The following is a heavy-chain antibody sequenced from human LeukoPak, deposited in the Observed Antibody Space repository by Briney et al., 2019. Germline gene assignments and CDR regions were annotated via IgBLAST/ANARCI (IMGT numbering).Heavy chain of an antibody. Sequence: PGGFLRLSCAASGFTLSSYWMHWVRQAPGKGLVWVSRITDDGKNSGYAGFVKGRFTITRDSAKNTMYLQMNSLRAEDTAVYYCARVPGYSGYFYGMDVWGQGTTVTVSS. D-gene: IGHD5-12*01. V-gene: IGHV3-74*01. CDR1: GFTLSSYW. J-gene: IGHJ6*02. CDR3: ARVPGYSGYFYGMDV. CDR2: ITDDGKNS.